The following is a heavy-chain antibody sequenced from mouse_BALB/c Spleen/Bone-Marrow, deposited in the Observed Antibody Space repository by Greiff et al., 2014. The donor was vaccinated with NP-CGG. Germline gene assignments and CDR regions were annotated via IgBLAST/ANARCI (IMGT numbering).Heavy chain of an antibody. D-gene: IGHD4-1*01. CDR3: AKAWDWFAY. Sequence: VKLQESGPGLVAPSQSLSITCTVSGFSLTTYGVSWVRQPPGKGLEWLGVIWGDGSTNYPSALITRLSIIKDNSKSQVFLKLNSLQTDDTAKYYCAKAWDWFAYWGQGTLVTVSA. J-gene: IGHJ3*01. CDR1: GFSLTTYG. CDR2: IWGDGST. V-gene: IGHV2-3*01.